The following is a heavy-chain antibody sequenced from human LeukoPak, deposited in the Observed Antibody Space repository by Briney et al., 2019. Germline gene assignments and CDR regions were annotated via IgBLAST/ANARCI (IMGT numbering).Heavy chain of an antibody. CDR1: GGSISSGGYY. V-gene: IGHV4-31*03. J-gene: IGHJ4*02. CDR2: IYYSGST. D-gene: IGHD2-2*01. CDR3: ATQSGSCSSTSCYSVDY. Sequence: SETLSLTCTVSGGSISSGGYYWSWIRQHPGKGLEWIGYIYYSGSTYYNPSLKSRVTISVDTSKNQFSLKLSSVTAADTAVYYCATQSGSCSSTSCYSVDYWGQGTLVTVSS.